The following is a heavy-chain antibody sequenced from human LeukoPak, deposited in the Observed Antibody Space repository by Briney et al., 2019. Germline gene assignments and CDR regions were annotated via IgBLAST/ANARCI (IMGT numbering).Heavy chain of an antibody. Sequence: SETLSLTCTVSGYSISSGYYWGWIRQPPGKGLEWIGSIYHSGSTYYNPSLKSRVTISVDTSQNQFSLKLSSVTAADTAVYYCARSILTLGYYFDYWGQGTLVTVSS. CDR2: IYHSGST. CDR3: ARSILTLGYYFDY. D-gene: IGHD3-3*02. J-gene: IGHJ4*02. CDR1: GYSISSGYY. V-gene: IGHV4-38-2*02.